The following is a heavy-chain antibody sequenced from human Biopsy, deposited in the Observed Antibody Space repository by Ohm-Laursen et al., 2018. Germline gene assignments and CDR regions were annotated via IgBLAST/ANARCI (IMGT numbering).Heavy chain of an antibody. CDR1: GFTFSSHA. J-gene: IGHJ4*02. V-gene: IGHV3-23*01. D-gene: IGHD4-17*01. CDR2: INTSGGST. Sequence: SLRLSCAASGFTFSSHAMTWVHQAPGKGLEWVSVINTSGGSTHYAVSVKGRFTISRDNSKNTLYLRMNSLRAEDTAVYYCAKPADSYGSEFYFDYWGQGTLVTVSS. CDR3: AKPADSYGSEFYFDY.